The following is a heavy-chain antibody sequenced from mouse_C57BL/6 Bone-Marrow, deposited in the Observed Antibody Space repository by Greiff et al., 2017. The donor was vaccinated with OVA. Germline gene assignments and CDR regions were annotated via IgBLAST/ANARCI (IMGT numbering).Heavy chain of an antibody. CDR1: GFSLTSYG. Sequence: VQLQQSGPGLVQPSQSLSITCTVSGFSLTSYGVHWVRQSPGKGLEWLGVIWRGGSTDYNAAFISRLSISKDNSKSQVFFKMNSLQADDTAIYYCARRRYYARDYWGQGTSVTVSS. CDR3: ARRRYYARDY. V-gene: IGHV2-2*01. J-gene: IGHJ4*01. CDR2: IWRGGST.